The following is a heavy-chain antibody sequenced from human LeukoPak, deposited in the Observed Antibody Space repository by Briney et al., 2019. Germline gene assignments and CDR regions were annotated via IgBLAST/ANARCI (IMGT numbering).Heavy chain of an antibody. V-gene: IGHV4-59*01. CDR1: GGSISNSY. D-gene: IGHD2-15*01. Sequence: SETLFLTCTVSGGSISNSYWSWIRQPPGKGLEWIGYISYSGSTKYSPSLKTRVTISEDTSKNQISLKLSSVTAADTAVYYCARSASHPQLYPFDYWGQGTLVTVSS. CDR2: ISYSGST. J-gene: IGHJ4*02. CDR3: ARSASHPQLYPFDY.